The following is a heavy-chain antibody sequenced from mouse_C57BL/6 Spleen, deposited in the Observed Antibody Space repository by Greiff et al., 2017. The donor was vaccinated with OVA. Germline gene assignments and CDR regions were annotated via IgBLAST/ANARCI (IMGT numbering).Heavy chain of an antibody. D-gene: IGHD1-1*01. Sequence: QVQLQQSGAELVRPGTSVKVSCKASGYAFTNYLIEWVKQRPGQGLEWIGVINPGSGGTNYNEKFKGKATLTADKSSSTAYMQLSSLTSEDSAVYFCARSYGSSYGHFDVWGTGTTVTVSS. V-gene: IGHV1-54*01. CDR1: GYAFTNYL. J-gene: IGHJ1*03. CDR2: INPGSGGT. CDR3: ARSYGSSYGHFDV.